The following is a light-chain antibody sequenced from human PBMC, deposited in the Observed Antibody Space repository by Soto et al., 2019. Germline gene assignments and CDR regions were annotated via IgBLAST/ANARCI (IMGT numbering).Light chain of an antibody. V-gene: IGKV3-15*01. Sequence: EIVMTQSPATLSVSPGERATLSCRASQSVSSNLAWYQQKPGQAPRLLIYGASTRATGIPARFSGSGSGTEFTLTISSLQSEDFAVYYCQQYNNWPRNTFGQGTKLESK. CDR3: QQYNNWPRNT. CDR2: GAS. CDR1: QSVSSN. J-gene: IGKJ2*01.